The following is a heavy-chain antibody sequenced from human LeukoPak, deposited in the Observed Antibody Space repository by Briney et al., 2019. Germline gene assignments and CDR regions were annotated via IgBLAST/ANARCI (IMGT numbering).Heavy chain of an antibody. Sequence: SVKVSCKASGDTFSNYAISWVRQAPGQGLEWMGGIIPIFDATNYAQNFQGRAKITTDESTGTAYMELSSLRSEDTAVYYCARAHSGGSRWVNYYYHMDVWGKGTTVTVSS. CDR2: IIPIFDAT. CDR3: ARAHSGGSRWVNYYYHMDV. CDR1: GDTFSNYA. D-gene: IGHD1-26*01. J-gene: IGHJ6*03. V-gene: IGHV1-69*05.